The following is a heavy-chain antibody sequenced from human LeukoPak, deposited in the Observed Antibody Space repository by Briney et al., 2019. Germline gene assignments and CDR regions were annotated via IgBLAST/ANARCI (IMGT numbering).Heavy chain of an antibody. CDR1: GGPISSNNW. V-gene: IGHV4-4*02. D-gene: IGHD6-19*01. CDR3: ARAGFGAVAYLGAWFDP. J-gene: IGHJ5*02. CDR2: IYHRGST. Sequence: SETLSLTCALSGGPISSNNWRSWVRQPPGKGLEWIGEIYHRGSTNYNPSLKSPVTISVDKSMDQFSLKLSSVTAAVTAVYYCARAGFGAVAYLGAWFDPWGQGTLVTVSS.